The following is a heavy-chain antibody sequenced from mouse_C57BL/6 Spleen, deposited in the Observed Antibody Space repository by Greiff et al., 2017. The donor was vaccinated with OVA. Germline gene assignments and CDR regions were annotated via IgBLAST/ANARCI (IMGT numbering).Heavy chain of an antibody. CDR1: GYTFTSYW. CDR3: ARKIYYYGSSPGAMDY. D-gene: IGHD1-1*01. J-gene: IGHJ4*01. Sequence: QVQLQQPGAELVMPGASVKLSCKASGYTFTSYWMHWVKQRPGQGLEWIGEIDPSDSYTNYNQKFKGKSTLTVDKSSSTAYMHLSSLTSEDSAVYYCARKIYYYGSSPGAMDYWGQGTSVTVSS. V-gene: IGHV1-69*01. CDR2: IDPSDSYT.